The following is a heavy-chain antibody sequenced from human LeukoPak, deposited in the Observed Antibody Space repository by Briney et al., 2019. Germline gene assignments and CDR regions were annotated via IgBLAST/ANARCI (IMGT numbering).Heavy chain of an antibody. CDR2: INPYSGAT. D-gene: IGHD3-10*01. J-gene: IGHJ4*02. CDR3: ARERFYSSGNYNNRIDY. CDR1: GYTFTAYY. V-gene: IGHV1-2*06. Sequence: ASVKVSCKASGYTFTAYYLHWVRQAPGQGLEWMGRINPYSGATNYAQNFQGRVTMTRDTSISTAYMELSRLRSDDTAVYYCARERFYSSGNYNNRIDYWGQGTLVTVSS.